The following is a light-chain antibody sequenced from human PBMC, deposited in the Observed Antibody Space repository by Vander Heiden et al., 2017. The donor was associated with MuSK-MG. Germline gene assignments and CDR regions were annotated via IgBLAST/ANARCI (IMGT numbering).Light chain of an antibody. V-gene: IGLV3-21*04. Sequence: SYVLTPPPSVSVAPGKTARITCGGNNIGSKSVHWYQQPPGQAPVLVIYYDSARPSGIPERFSGSNSGNTATLTITRVEAGDEADYYCQVWDSSSDHVVFGGGTKLTVL. J-gene: IGLJ2*01. CDR3: QVWDSSSDHVV. CDR1: NIGSKS. CDR2: YDS.